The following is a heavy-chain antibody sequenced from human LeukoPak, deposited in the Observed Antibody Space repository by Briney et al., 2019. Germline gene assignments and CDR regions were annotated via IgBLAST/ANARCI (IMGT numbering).Heavy chain of an antibody. J-gene: IGHJ3*02. Sequence: GGSLRLSCAASGFTFSSYGMHWVRQAPGKGLEWVPVKWYDGSNKYYADSVKGRFTISRDNSKNTLYLQMNCLRAEDTAVYYCARKSGAVAGTKGRYDAFDIWGQGTMVTVSS. CDR3: ARKSGAVAGTKGRYDAFDI. CDR1: GFTFSSYG. D-gene: IGHD6-19*01. CDR2: KWYDGSNK. V-gene: IGHV3-33*01.